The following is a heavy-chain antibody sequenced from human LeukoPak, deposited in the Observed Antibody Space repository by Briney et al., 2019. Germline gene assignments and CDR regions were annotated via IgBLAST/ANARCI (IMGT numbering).Heavy chain of an antibody. CDR3: AKHEAYGSGRGPFDY. CDR2: ISGSGGST. V-gene: IGHV3-23*01. J-gene: IGHJ4*02. Sequence: GGSLRLSCAASGFTFSSYAMSWVRQAPGKGLEWVSAISGSGGSTYYADFVKGRFTISRDNSKNTLYLQMNSLRAEDTAVYYCAKHEAYGSGRGPFDYWGQGTLVTVSS. D-gene: IGHD3-10*01. CDR1: GFTFSSYA.